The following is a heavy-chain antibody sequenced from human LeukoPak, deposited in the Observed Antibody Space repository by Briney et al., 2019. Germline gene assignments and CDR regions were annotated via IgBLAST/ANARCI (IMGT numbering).Heavy chain of an antibody. CDR1: GGSISSDY. CDR3: ARGGRLLLWFGEA. Sequence: SETLSLTCTVSGGSISSDYWSWIRQPPGKGLEWIGEINHSGSTNYNPSLKSRVTISVDTSKNQFSLKLSSVTAADTAVYYCARGGRLLLWFGEAWGQGTLVTVSS. CDR2: INHSGST. V-gene: IGHV4-34*01. J-gene: IGHJ4*02. D-gene: IGHD3-10*01.